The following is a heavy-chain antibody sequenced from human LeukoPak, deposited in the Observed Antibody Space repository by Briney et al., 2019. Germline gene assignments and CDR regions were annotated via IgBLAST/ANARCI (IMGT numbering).Heavy chain of an antibody. V-gene: IGHV3-48*03. D-gene: IGHD3-10*01. CDR3: ARGRLLWFGESRTNYFDY. J-gene: IGHJ4*02. CDR2: ISSSGSTI. CDR1: GFTFSSYE. Sequence: GGSLRLSCAASGFTFSSYEMNWVRQAPGKGLEWVSYISSSGSTIYYADSVKGRFTISRDNAKNSLYLQMNSLRAEDTAVYYCARGRLLWFGESRTNYFDYWGQGTLVTVSS.